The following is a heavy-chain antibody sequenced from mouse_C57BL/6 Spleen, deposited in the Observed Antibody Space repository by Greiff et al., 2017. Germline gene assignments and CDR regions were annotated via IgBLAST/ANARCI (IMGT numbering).Heavy chain of an antibody. CDR1: GYTFTDYE. D-gene: IGHD6-1*01. J-gene: IGHJ2*01. Sequence: VQLQQSGAELVRPGASVTLSCKASGYTFTDYEMHWVKQTPVHGLEWIGAIDPETGGTAYNQKFKGKAILTADKSSSTAYMELRSLTSEDSAVYYCTRECPYYIDYWGQGTTLTVSS. CDR2: IDPETGGT. V-gene: IGHV1-15*01. CDR3: TRECPYYIDY.